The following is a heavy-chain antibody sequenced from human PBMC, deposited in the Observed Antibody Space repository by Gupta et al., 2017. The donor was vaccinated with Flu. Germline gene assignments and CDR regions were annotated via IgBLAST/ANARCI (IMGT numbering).Heavy chain of an antibody. D-gene: IGHD3-22*01. CDR2: ISGSGGST. V-gene: IGHV3-23*01. CDR1: GFTFSSYA. J-gene: IGHJ4*02. CDR3: AKDTGSDSGYYPFDY. Sequence: EVQLLESGGGLVQPGGSLRLSCAASGFTFSSYAMSWFRQAPGKGLEWVSAISGSGGSTYYADAVKGRFTISRDNSKNTLYLQMNSLRAEDTAVYYCAKDTGSDSGYYPFDYWGQGTLVTVSS.